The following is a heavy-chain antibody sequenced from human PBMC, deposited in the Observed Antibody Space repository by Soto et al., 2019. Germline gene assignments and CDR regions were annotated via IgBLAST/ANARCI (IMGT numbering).Heavy chain of an antibody. CDR3: ARVGQLFPDLDL. CDR2: INHTGST. Sequence: QVQLQQWGAGLLKPSETLSLSCSVYGTSFSNSYWSWIRQAPGKGLEWLGEINHTGSTNYNPSLKSRFTISVDASKKEFSLKLRSVTAADTAVYYCARVGQLFPDLDLWGRGTLVSVSS. CDR1: GTSFSNSY. V-gene: IGHV4-34*01. J-gene: IGHJ2*01. D-gene: IGHD3-10*01.